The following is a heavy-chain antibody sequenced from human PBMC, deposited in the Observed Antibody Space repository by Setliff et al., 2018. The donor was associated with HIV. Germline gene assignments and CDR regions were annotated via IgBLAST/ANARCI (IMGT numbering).Heavy chain of an antibody. CDR1: GGSISAHY. V-gene: IGHV4-4*09. CDR3: ATRPADTKWYGVFDY. Sequence: SATLSLTCSVSGGSISAHYWSWIRQSPGKGLEWIGYIYGSGITNYNPSLRGRVTISIDTSKNQFSLRLNSVTAADTAVYYCATRPADTKWYGVFDYWGQGRLVTVSS. J-gene: IGHJ4*02. D-gene: IGHD3-10*01. CDR2: IYGSGIT.